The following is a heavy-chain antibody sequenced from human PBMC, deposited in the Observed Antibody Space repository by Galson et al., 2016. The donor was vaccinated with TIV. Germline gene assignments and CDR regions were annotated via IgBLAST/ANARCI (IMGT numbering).Heavy chain of an antibody. J-gene: IGHJ4*02. CDR1: GGIFNRYA. CDR2: IIAIFGTT. V-gene: IGHV1-69*13. CDR3: ARGTDYYGSGSLSY. Sequence: SVKVSCKASGGIFNRYAISWVRQAPGQGLEWMGKIIAIFGTTNYAQKFQGRVTITADESTSTVYMELSSLRSEDTAVYYCARGTDYYGSGSLSYWGQGTLVTVSS. D-gene: IGHD3-10*01.